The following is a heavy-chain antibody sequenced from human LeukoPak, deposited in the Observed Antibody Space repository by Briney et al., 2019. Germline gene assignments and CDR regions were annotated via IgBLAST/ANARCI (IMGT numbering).Heavy chain of an antibody. J-gene: IGHJ4*02. CDR3: ARDRSPDYGDYVGNFDY. V-gene: IGHV4-4*07. CDR1: GGSISSYY. Sequence: SETLSHTCTVSGGSISSYYWSWIRQPAGKGLEWIGRIYTSGSTNYNPSLKSRVTMSVDTSKNQFSLKLSSVTAADTAVYYCARDRSPDYGDYVGNFDYWGQGTLVTVSS. CDR2: IYTSGST. D-gene: IGHD4-17*01.